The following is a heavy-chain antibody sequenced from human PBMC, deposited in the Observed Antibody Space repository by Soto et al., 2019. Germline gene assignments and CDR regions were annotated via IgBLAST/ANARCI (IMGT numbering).Heavy chain of an antibody. V-gene: IGHV6-1*01. CDR1: GNRFTCNVAT. D-gene: IGHD6-13*01. J-gene: IGHJ4*02. Sequence: SQTVSLTCSISGNRFTCNVATWNLIRQSPSRGLEWLGRTYYRSKWYYDYAVSVKSRITINPDTSKNQFSLQLNSVTPEDTAVYYCARDPVTAADYFDYWGPGTVVTVSS. CDR2: TYYRSKWYY. CDR3: ARDPVTAADYFDY.